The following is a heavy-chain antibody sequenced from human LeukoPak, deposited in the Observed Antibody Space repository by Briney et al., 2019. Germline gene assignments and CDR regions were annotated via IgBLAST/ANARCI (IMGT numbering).Heavy chain of an antibody. V-gene: IGHV3-23*01. CDR1: GFTFSSYA. CDR2: ISSRGGTT. CDR3: AKDLTAMITWWYFDL. J-gene: IGHJ2*01. Sequence: PGGSLRLSCAASGFTFSSYAMSWVRQALGKGLEWVSTISSRGGTTYYADSVKGQFTISRDNSRNTLCLQMNSLRAEDTAVYYCAKDLTAMITWWYFDLWGRGTLVTVSS. D-gene: IGHD5-18*01.